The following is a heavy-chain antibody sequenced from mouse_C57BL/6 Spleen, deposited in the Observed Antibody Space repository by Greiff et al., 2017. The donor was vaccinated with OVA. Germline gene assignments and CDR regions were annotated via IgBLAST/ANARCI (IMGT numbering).Heavy chain of an antibody. D-gene: IGHD2-5*01. Sequence: VKLMESGAELVKPGASVKISCKASGYAFSSYWMNWVKQRPGKGLEWIGQIYPGDGDTNYNGKFKGKATLTADKSSSTAYMQLSSLTSEDSAVYFCAHYYSKGGAMDYWGQGTSVTVSS. J-gene: IGHJ4*01. CDR1: GYAFSSYW. V-gene: IGHV1-80*01. CDR3: AHYYSKGGAMDY. CDR2: IYPGDGDT.